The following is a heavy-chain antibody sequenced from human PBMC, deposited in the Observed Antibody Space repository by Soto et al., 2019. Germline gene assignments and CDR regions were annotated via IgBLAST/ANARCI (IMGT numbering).Heavy chain of an antibody. J-gene: IGHJ3*02. CDR3: ARDSCSGGSCYSPLVAFDI. CDR2: IYYSGST. Sequence: LSLTCTVSGGSVSSGSYYWSWIRQPPGKGLEWIGYIYYSGSTNYNPSLKSRVTISVDTSKNQFSLKLSSVTAADTAVYYCARDSCSGGSCYSPLVAFDIWGQGTMVTVSS. V-gene: IGHV4-61*01. CDR1: GGSVSSGSYY. D-gene: IGHD2-15*01.